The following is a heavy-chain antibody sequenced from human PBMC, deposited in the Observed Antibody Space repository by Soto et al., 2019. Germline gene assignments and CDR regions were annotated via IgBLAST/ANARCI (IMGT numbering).Heavy chain of an antibody. Sequence: QVQFQESGPGLVRPSQTLSLTCAVFGDSINSGDYYWTWIRQHAGKGLEWIGHIHHSGRTHYNPSLMSRVDISLDTSKNQLSLTLTSVTAADTAVYYCARAPRLTKIFVVITEGAGAFDVWGQGTMVTVSS. J-gene: IGHJ3*01. D-gene: IGHD3-22*01. CDR2: IHHSGRT. CDR1: GDSINSGDYY. V-gene: IGHV4-31*11. CDR3: ARAPRLTKIFVVITEGAGAFDV.